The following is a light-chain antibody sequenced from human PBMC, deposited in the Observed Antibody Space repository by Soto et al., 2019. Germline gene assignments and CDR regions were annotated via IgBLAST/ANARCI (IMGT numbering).Light chain of an antibody. CDR3: AAWDDSLNGLV. CDR1: TSNIGNNA. J-gene: IGLJ3*02. Sequence: QSVLTQPPSVSEAPGQRGTISCSGTTSNIGNNAVSWFQQLPGEAPKLLMYYDDLLPSGVSDRFSASKSGTSASLAISGLQSEDEADYYCAAWDDSLNGLVFGGGTKLTVL. CDR2: YDD. V-gene: IGLV1-36*01.